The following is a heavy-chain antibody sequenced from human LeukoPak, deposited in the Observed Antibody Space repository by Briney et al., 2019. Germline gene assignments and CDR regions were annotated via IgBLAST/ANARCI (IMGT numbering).Heavy chain of an antibody. CDR3: AKDSVPFSSGWYRY. Sequence: PGRSLRLSCAASGFTFSSYGMHWVRQAPGKGLEWVAVISYDGSNKYYADSVKGRFTISRDNSKNTLYLQMNSLRAEDTAVYYCAKDSVPFSSGWYRYWGQGTLVTVSS. V-gene: IGHV3-30*18. J-gene: IGHJ4*02. D-gene: IGHD6-19*01. CDR2: ISYDGSNK. CDR1: GFTFSSYG.